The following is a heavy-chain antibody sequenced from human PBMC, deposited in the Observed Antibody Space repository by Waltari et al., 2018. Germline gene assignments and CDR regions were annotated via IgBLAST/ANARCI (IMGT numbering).Heavy chain of an antibody. V-gene: IGHV4-38-2*01. CDR3: ARVEVGATTWEYFDY. J-gene: IGHJ4*02. Sequence: QVQLQESGPGLVKPSETLSLTCAVSGYSISSGYYWGWIRQPPGKGLEWIGSIYHSGRTHYNPSLKSRVTISVDTSKNQFSLKLSSVTAADTAVYYCARVEVGATTWEYFDYWGQGTLVTVSS. D-gene: IGHD1-26*01. CDR1: GYSISSGYY. CDR2: IYHSGRT.